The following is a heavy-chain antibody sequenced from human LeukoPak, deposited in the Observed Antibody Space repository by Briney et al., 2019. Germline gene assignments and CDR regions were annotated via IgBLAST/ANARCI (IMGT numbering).Heavy chain of an antibody. J-gene: IGHJ4*02. CDR1: GFTFRSYA. Sequence: GGSLRLSCAASGFTFRSYAMNWVRQAPGKGLEWVSAISADGDSTYYADSVKGRFTISRDNSKNTLYLQMNSLRPGDTAVYYCAKRRYCTSTSCHVFDYWGQGTLVTVSS. CDR3: AKRRYCTSTSCHVFDY. CDR2: ISADGDST. D-gene: IGHD2-2*01. V-gene: IGHV3-23*01.